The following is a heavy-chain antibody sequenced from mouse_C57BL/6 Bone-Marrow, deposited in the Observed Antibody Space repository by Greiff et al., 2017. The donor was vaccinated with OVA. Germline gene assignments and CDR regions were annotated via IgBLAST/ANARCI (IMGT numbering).Heavy chain of an antibody. J-gene: IGHJ1*03. D-gene: IGHD2-12*01. CDR3: TTWGYYSPLYWYFDV. Sequence: EVQLQQSGAELVRPGASVKLSCTASGFNIKDYYMHWVKQRPEQGLEWIGRIDPEYGDTEYAPKFQGKATMTADTSSNTAYLQLSSLTSEDTAVYYCTTWGYYSPLYWYFDVWGTGTTVTVSS. CDR1: GFNIKDYY. CDR2: IDPEYGDT. V-gene: IGHV14-1*01.